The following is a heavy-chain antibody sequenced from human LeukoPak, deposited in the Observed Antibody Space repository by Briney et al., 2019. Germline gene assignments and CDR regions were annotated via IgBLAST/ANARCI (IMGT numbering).Heavy chain of an antibody. V-gene: IGHV3-30-3*01. J-gene: IGHJ3*02. CDR3: ARPSRVVIKDHDALDI. Sequence: PGGSLRPSCAASGFTFSSYAMHWVRQAPGKGLEWVAVISYDGSNKYYADSVKGRFTISRDNSKNTLYLQMNSLRAEDTAVYYCARPSRVVIKDHDALDIWGQGTMVTVSS. CDR2: ISYDGSNK. D-gene: IGHD3-10*01. CDR1: GFTFSSYA.